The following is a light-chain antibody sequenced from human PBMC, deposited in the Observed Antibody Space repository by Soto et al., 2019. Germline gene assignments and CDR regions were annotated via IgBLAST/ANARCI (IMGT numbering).Light chain of an antibody. J-gene: IGLJ3*02. CDR3: VLLYGGAWV. CDR1: TGAVTSDYY. Sequence: QTVVTQEPSLTVSPGGTVTLTCALTTGAVTSDYYPNWFQRKPGQALRTLIYRTSNKHSWTPARVSGSLFGGKAALTLSGVQPADEADYYCVLLYGGAWVFGGGTKLTVL. CDR2: RTS. V-gene: IGLV7-43*01.